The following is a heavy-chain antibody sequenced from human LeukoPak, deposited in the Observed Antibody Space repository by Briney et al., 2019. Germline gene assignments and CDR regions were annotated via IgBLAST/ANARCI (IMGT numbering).Heavy chain of an antibody. CDR1: GFIFNNYW. J-gene: IGHJ4*02. Sequence: PGGSLRLSCAASGFIFNNYWMSWVRQAPGKGLEWVANIGQDGSERYYADSVKGRFTISRDNAKNSLYLQMNSLRAEDTTVYFCATKSVTRYFDYWGQGNLVTVSS. V-gene: IGHV3-7*01. D-gene: IGHD4-11*01. CDR2: IGQDGSER. CDR3: ATKSVTRYFDY.